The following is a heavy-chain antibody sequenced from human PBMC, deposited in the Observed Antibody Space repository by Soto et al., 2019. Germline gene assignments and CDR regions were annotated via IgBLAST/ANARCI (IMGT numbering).Heavy chain of an antibody. Sequence: SETLSLTCTVSGGSISSYYWSWIRQPPGKGLEWIGYIYYSGSTNYNPSLKSRVTISVDTSKNQLSLRLSSVTAADTAVYYCARRSGWYETNWFDPWGQGTLVTVSS. CDR2: IYYSGST. V-gene: IGHV4-59*08. CDR1: GGSISSYY. J-gene: IGHJ5*02. D-gene: IGHD6-19*01. CDR3: ARRSGWYETNWFDP.